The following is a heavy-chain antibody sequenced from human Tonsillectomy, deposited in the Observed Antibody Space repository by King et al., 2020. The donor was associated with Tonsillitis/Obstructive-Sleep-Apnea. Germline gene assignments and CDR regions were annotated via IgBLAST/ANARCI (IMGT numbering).Heavy chain of an antibody. Sequence: VQLVESGGGLVQPGGSLRLSCSASGFTFSSYAMHWVRQAPGTGLEYVSAISSNGGSTYYADSVKGRFTISSDNSKNTLYLQMSSLRAEDTAVYYCVNNWNYVTHFDYWGQGTLVTVSS. CDR3: VNNWNYVTHFDY. CDR2: ISSNGGST. V-gene: IGHV3-64D*06. CDR1: GFTFSSYA. D-gene: IGHD1-7*01. J-gene: IGHJ4*02.